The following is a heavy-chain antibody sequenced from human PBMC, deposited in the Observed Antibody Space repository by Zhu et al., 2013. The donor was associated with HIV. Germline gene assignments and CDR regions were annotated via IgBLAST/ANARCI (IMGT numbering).Heavy chain of an antibody. V-gene: IGHV1-2*02. D-gene: IGHD3-22*01. CDR1: GYAFTGYY. J-gene: IGHJ4*02. CDR2: INPNSSGT. CDR3: VRDTTYYYATSGPLY. Sequence: QVQLVQSGAEVKEPGASVKVSCKASGYAFTGYYIHWVRQAPGQGLEWMGWINPNSSGTNYAQKFQGRVTTTRDTSINTAYMELSRLRSDDTAVYYCVRDTTYYYATSGPLYWGQGSLVTVSS.